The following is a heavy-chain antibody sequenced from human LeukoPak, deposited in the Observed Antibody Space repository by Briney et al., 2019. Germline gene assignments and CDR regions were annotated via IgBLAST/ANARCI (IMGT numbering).Heavy chain of an antibody. CDR2: IYSGGST. V-gene: IGHV3-66*01. CDR3: ARKDGDYDQDDAFDI. J-gene: IGHJ3*02. Sequence: TGGSLRLSCAASGFTVSSNYMSWVRQAPGKGLEWVSVIYSGGSTYYADSVKGRFTISRDNAKNSLYLQMNSLRAEDTAVYYCARKDGDYDQDDAFDIWGQGTMVTVSS. CDR1: GFTVSSNY. D-gene: IGHD4-17*01.